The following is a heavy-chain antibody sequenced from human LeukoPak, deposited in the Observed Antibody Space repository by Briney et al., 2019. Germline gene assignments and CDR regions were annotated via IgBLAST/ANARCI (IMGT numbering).Heavy chain of an antibody. D-gene: IGHD7-27*01. J-gene: IGHJ4*02. Sequence: ASVKVSCKASGYTFTGYYMYWVRQAPGQGPEWMGWIIPNSGGTKYAQKFQGRVTMTRDTSISTAYMELSGLRSDDTAVYYCARDYPGMITGVEKYFFDYWGQGTLVTVSS. CDR3: ARDYPGMITGVEKYFFDY. CDR2: IIPNSGGT. CDR1: GYTFTGYY. V-gene: IGHV1-2*02.